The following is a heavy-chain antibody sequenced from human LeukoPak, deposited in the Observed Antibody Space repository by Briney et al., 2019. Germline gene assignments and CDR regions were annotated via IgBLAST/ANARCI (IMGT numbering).Heavy chain of an antibody. J-gene: IGHJ4*02. CDR1: GYTFTDYY. CDR3: ATVGAVAGNVDY. Sequence: ASVKVSCKVSGYTFTDYYMHWVQQAPGKGLEWTGLVDPEDGETIYAEKFQGRVTITADTSTDTAYMELSSLRSEDTAVYYCATVGAVAGNVDYWGQGTLVTVSS. D-gene: IGHD6-19*01. CDR2: VDPEDGET. V-gene: IGHV1-69-2*01.